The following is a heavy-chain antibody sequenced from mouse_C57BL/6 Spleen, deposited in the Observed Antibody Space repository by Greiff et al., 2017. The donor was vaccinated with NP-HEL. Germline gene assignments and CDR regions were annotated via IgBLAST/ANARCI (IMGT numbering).Heavy chain of an antibody. CDR2: INPSTGGT. Sequence: VQLQQSGPELVKPGASVKISCKASGYSFTGYYMNWVKQSPEKSLEWIGEINPSTGGTTYNQKFKAKATLTVDKSSSTAYMQLKSLTSEDSAVYYCARREPHYYAMDYWGQGTSVTVSS. CDR1: GYSFTGYY. V-gene: IGHV1-42*01. CDR3: ARREPHYYAMDY. J-gene: IGHJ4*01.